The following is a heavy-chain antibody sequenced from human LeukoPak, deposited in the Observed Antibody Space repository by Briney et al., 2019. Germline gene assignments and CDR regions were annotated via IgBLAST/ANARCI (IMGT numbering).Heavy chain of an antibody. J-gene: IGHJ4*02. V-gene: IGHV4-61*02. D-gene: IGHD6-13*01. Sequence: PSETLSLTCTVSGGSISSGSYYWSWIRQPAGKGLEWIGRIYTSGSTNYNPSLKSRVTISVDTSKNQFSLKLSSVTAADTAVYYCARSRRSWSTFDYWGQGTLVTVSS. CDR2: IYTSGST. CDR3: ARSRRSWSTFDY. CDR1: GGSISSGSYY.